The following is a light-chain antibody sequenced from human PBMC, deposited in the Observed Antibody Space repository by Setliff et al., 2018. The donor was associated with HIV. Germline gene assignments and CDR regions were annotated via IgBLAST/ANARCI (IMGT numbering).Light chain of an antibody. J-gene: IGLJ1*01. CDR3: CSNTGSNTYV. Sequence: QSALTQPASVSGAPGQSITISCTGPSGDVGRYNLVSWYQQQQGKPPKLMIYQASKRPSGVSNRFSGSKSGNTASLTISGLQAEDEADYYCCSNTGSNTYVFGTGTKVTVL. CDR2: QAS. V-gene: IGLV2-23*01. CDR1: SGDVGRYNL.